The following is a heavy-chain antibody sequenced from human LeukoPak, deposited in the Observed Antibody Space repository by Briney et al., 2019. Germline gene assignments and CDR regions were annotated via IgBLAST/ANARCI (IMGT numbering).Heavy chain of an antibody. CDR2: IKSRTHGGTT. CDR3: TTSITPGVDY. D-gene: IGHD1-14*01. V-gene: IGHV3-15*01. J-gene: IGHJ4*02. Sequence: GSLRLSCAASGFTFSNAWLSWVRQAPGKGLDWVGRIKSRTHGGTTDYAAPVKGRFTISRDDSKNTLYLQMNSLRTEDTAVYYCTTSITPGVDYWGQGTLVTVSS. CDR1: GFTFSNAW.